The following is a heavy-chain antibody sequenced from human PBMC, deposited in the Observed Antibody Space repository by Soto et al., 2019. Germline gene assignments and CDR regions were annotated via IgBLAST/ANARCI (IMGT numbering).Heavy chain of an antibody. D-gene: IGHD5-18*01. V-gene: IGHV4-39*01. CDR3: AGRRGYSSKYWFDP. Sequence: PSETLSLTCTVSGGSISSSSYYWGWIRQPPGKGLEWIGSIYYSGSTYYNPSLKSRVTISVDTSKNQFSLKLSSVTAADTAVYYCAGRRGYSSKYWFDPWGQGTLVTLSS. CDR2: IYYSGST. J-gene: IGHJ5*02. CDR1: GGSISSSSYY.